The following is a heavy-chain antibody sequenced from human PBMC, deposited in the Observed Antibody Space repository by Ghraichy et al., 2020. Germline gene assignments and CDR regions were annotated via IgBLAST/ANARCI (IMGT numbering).Heavy chain of an antibody. CDR2: IYHSGST. CDR1: GGSISSSNW. Sequence: SETLSLTCAVSGGSISSSNWWSWVRQPPGKGLEWIGEIYHSGSTNYNPSLKSRVTISVDKSKNQFSLKLSSVTAADTAVYYCAREKGIAVAGTIFPNWFDPWGQGTLVTVSS. J-gene: IGHJ5*02. V-gene: IGHV4-4*02. CDR3: AREKGIAVAGTIFPNWFDP. D-gene: IGHD6-19*01.